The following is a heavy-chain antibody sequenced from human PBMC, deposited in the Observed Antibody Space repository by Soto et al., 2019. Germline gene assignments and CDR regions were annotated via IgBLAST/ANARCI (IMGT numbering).Heavy chain of an antibody. J-gene: IGHJ4*02. V-gene: IGHV3-23*01. Sequence: GGALRLSCAASGFTFSTYAMSWVRQAPGKGLEWVSAISGSGGSTYYADSVKGRFTISRDNSKNTLYLQMNSLRAEDTAVYYCAKEVAAAGTYYFDYWGQGTMVTVSS. D-gene: IGHD6-13*01. CDR2: ISGSGGST. CDR3: AKEVAAAGTYYFDY. CDR1: GFTFSTYA.